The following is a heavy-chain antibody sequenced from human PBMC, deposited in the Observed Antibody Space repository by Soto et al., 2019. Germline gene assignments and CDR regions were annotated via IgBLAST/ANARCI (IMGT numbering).Heavy chain of an antibody. V-gene: IGHV1-46*01. J-gene: IGHJ6*02. CDR1: GYTFTSYY. CDR2: FNPTGDTA. Sequence: VASVKVSCKASGYTFTSYYIHWVRQAPGQGLEWMGIFNPTGDTASYAQKLQGRVTMTRDTSTGTAYMELGSLRYEDTAVYYCARGGRIVDKGIGSYYYHALDVLGQGTTVTVSS. CDR3: ARGGRIVDKGIGSYYYHALDV. D-gene: IGHD5-18*01.